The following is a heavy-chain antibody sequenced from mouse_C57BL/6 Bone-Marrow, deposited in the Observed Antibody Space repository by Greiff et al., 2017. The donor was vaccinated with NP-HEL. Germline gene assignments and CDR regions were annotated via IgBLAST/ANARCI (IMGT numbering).Heavy chain of an antibody. D-gene: IGHD1-1*01. J-gene: IGHJ2*01. V-gene: IGHV1-59*01. CDR1: GYTFTSYW. Sequence: VQLQQSGAELVRPGTSVKLSCKASGYTFTSYWMHWVKQRPGQGLEWIGVIDPSDSYTNYNQKFKGKATLTVDTSSSTAYMQLSSLTSEDSAVYYCARPTVVYFDYWGQGTTLTVSS. CDR2: IDPSDSYT. CDR3: ARPTVVYFDY.